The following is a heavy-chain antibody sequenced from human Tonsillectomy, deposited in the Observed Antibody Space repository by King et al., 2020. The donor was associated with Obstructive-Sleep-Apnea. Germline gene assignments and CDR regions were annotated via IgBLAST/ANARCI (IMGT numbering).Heavy chain of an antibody. Sequence: VQLVESGGGLIQPGRSLRLSCAASGFSFDAYAMHWVRQAPGKGLEWVSGISWNSGSIGYADSVKGRFTISRDNAKNSLYLQMNSLRAEDTAFYYCAKDIAAAGYGDGAFDIWGQGTMVIVSS. J-gene: IGHJ3*02. CDR2: ISWNSGSI. D-gene: IGHD6-13*01. V-gene: IGHV3-9*01. CDR3: AKDIAAAGYGDGAFDI. CDR1: GFSFDAYA.